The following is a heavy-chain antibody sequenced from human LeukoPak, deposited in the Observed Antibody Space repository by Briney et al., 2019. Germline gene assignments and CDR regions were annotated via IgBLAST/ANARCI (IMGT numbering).Heavy chain of an antibody. CDR1: GFTFSHYA. Sequence: GGSLRLSCTASGFTFSHYAMAWVRQAAGKGLEWVSTISGSGGDTHYVDSVKGRFAISRDNSKNTLYLQMNSLRAEDTAVYYCAKDVGVILYDYWGQGTLVTVSS. V-gene: IGHV3-23*01. J-gene: IGHJ4*02. CDR3: AKDVGVILYDY. D-gene: IGHD3-10*01. CDR2: ISGSGGDT.